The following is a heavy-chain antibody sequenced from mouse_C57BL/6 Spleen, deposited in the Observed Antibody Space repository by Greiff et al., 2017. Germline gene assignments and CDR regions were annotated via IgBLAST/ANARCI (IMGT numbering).Heavy chain of an antibody. Sequence: QVQLQQSGAELVKPGASVKVSCKASGYTFTSYWMHWVKQRPGQGLEWIGRIHPSDSDTNYNQKFKGKATLTVDKSSSTANMQLSSLTSEDAAVYYCAISYYYGSSYWYFDVWGTGTTVTVSS. CDR3: AISYYYGSSYWYFDV. D-gene: IGHD1-1*01. V-gene: IGHV1-74*01. J-gene: IGHJ1*03. CDR1: GYTFTSYW. CDR2: IHPSDSDT.